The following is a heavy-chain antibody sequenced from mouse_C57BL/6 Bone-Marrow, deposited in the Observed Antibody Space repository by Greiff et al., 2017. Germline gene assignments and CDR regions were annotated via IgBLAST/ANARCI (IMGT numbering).Heavy chain of an antibody. Sequence: LVESGAGLVKPGASVKMSCKASGYTFTTYPLEWMKQNHGKSLEWIGNFHPYNDDTKYNEKFKGKATLTVEKSSSTVYLELSRLTSDDSAVYYCARGGNYGGYYFDYWGQGTTLTVSS. CDR3: ARGGNYGGYYFDY. CDR2: FHPYNDDT. D-gene: IGHD2-1*01. CDR1: GYTFTTYP. J-gene: IGHJ2*01. V-gene: IGHV1-47*01.